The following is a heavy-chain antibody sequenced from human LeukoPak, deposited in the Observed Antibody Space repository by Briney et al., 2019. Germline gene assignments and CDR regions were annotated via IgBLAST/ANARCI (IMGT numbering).Heavy chain of an antibody. CDR1: GYTLTELS. V-gene: IGHV1-24*01. D-gene: IGHD1-26*01. Sequence: ASVKVSCKVSGYTLTELSMHWVRQAPGKGLEWVGGFDPEDGETIYAQKFQGRVTMTEDTSTDTAYMELSSLRSEDTAVYYCATQEIRGSYYYYYGMDVWGQGTTVTVSS. J-gene: IGHJ6*02. CDR2: FDPEDGET. CDR3: ATQEIRGSYYYYYGMDV.